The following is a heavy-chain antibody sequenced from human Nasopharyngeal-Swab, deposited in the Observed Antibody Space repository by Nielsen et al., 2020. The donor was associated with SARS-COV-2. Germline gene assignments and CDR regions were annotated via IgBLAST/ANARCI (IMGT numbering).Heavy chain of an antibody. CDR3: ARGGWKRYYYYYYYMDV. CDR2: IIPIFGTA. CDR1: GGTFSSYA. D-gene: IGHD6-19*01. Sequence: SVKVSCKASGGTFSSYAISWVRQAPGQGLEWMGGIIPIFGTANYAQKFQGRVTITADESTSTAYMGLSSLRSEDTAVYYCARGGWKRYYYYYYYMDVWGKGTTVTVSS. J-gene: IGHJ6*03. V-gene: IGHV1-69*13.